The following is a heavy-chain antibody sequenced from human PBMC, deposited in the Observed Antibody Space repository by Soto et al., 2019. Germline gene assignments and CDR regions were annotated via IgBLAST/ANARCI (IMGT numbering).Heavy chain of an antibody. D-gene: IGHD5-12*01. J-gene: IGHJ4*02. CDR1: GFSITTSGVG. Sequence: QTTLKESGPTQVKPRQTLTLTCTFSGFSITTSGVGVGWIRLSQGKAPKRRALLFWDDDKRSSPSLKIRRTVTKDTAKHQVVLTMADLDPADTATYYCAHRFIRTVVGLATRTAIYFDFLGLGTPVAVSS. CDR3: AHRFIRTVVGLATRTAIYFDF. V-gene: IGHV2-5*02. CDR2: LFWDDDK.